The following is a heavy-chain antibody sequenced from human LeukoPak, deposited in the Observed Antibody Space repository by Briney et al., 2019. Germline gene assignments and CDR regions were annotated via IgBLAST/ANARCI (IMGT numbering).Heavy chain of an antibody. D-gene: IGHD6-13*01. V-gene: IGHV3-20*04. Sequence: GGSLRLSCAASGFTFDDYGMSWVRQAPGKGLEWVSGINWNGGSTGYADSVKGRFTISRDNSKNTLYLQMNSLRAEDTAVYYCARVYAGIAAAGTPMDVWGKGTTVTISS. CDR2: INWNGGST. J-gene: IGHJ6*03. CDR3: ARVYAGIAAAGTPMDV. CDR1: GFTFDDYG.